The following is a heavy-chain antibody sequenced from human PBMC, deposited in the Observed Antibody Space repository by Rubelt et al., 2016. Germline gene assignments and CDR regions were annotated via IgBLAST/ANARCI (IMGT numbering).Heavy chain of an antibody. CDR3: ARKLVVSPIRI. J-gene: IGHJ3*02. CDR2: INQSGDT. V-gene: IGHV4-34*01. Sequence: QVQLQQWGAGLLKPSETLSLTCAVYGGSFSGYYWIWIRQPPGKGLEWIGEINQSGDTNYNPSLKSRVIISVDTSKNQFSLNFSSVTAADTAVYYCARKLVVSPIRIWGQGTMVTVSS. CDR1: GGSFSGYY. D-gene: IGHD2-15*01.